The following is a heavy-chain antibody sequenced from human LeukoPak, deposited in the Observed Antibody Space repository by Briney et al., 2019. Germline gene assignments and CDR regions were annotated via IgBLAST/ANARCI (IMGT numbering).Heavy chain of an antibody. CDR1: SGSISSSSYY. CDR2: IHHSGST. V-gene: IGHV4-39*07. D-gene: IGHD2-8*01. CDR3: ARDHACSNGVCSYFDS. J-gene: IGHJ4*02. Sequence: SETLSLTCSVSSGSISSSSYYWAWIRQPPGKGLEWIASIHHSGSTWYNPSLKSRVSISVDTSGNQFSLKLRSVTAADTAVYYCARDHACSNGVCSYFDSWGQGTLVTVSS.